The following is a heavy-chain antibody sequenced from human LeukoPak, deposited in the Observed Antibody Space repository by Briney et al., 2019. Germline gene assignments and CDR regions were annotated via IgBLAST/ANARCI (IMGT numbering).Heavy chain of an antibody. Sequence: PSETLSLTCTVSGGSISSYFWTWIRQPAGKGLEWIGYIYYSGSTNYNPSLKSRVTISVDTSKNQFSLKLSSVTAADTAVYYCARSTTTAAATPFDPWGQGTLVTVSS. V-gene: IGHV4-59*01. CDR2: IYYSGST. CDR1: GGSISSYF. CDR3: ARSTTTAAATPFDP. J-gene: IGHJ5*02. D-gene: IGHD5/OR15-5a*01.